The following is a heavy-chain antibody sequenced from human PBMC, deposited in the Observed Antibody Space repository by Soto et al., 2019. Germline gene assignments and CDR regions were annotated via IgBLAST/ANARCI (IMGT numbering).Heavy chain of an antibody. J-gene: IGHJ4*02. CDR3: ARCSTVTRSEYYFDY. V-gene: IGHV3-74*01. Sequence: GGSLRLSCAASGFTFSSYWMHWVRQAPGKGLVWVSRINSDGSSTSYADSVKGRFTISRDNAKNTLYLQMNSLRAEDTAVYYCARCSTVTRSEYYFDYWGQGTLVTVSS. CDR2: INSDGSST. CDR1: GFTFSSYW. D-gene: IGHD4-17*01.